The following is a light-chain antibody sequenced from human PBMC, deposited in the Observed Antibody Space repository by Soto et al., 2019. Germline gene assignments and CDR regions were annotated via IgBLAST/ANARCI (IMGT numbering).Light chain of an antibody. CDR3: QQYANVPLT. J-gene: IGKJ4*01. CDR2: DVS. CDR1: QDINNY. Sequence: DIQMTQSPSSLSASVGDRVTITCQASQDINNYLNWYQQKPGKAPKLLIYDVSNLKAGVPSRFSGSGSGTDFTFTISSLQPEDFATYYCQQYANVPLTFGGGTKVEIK. V-gene: IGKV1-33*01.